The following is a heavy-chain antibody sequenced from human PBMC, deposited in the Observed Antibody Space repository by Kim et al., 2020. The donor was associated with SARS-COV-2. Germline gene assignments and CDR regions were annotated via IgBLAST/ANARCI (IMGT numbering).Heavy chain of an antibody. D-gene: IGHD2-21*01. Sequence: GGSLRLSCTTSGFTFTGHAMSWVRQAPGKGLEWVSSIDGSDGTTYYVDSVKGRFSISRDDSKNTLYLLMSDLRADETATYYCLKGGWGWIWDYWGQGTL. CDR1: GFTFTGHA. CDR2: IDGSDGTT. CDR3: LKGGWGWIWDY. J-gene: IGHJ4*02. V-gene: IGHV3-23*01.